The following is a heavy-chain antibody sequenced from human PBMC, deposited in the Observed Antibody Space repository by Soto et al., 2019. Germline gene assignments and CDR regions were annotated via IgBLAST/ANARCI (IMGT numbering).Heavy chain of an antibody. D-gene: IGHD3-3*01. CDR3: ARTRNGGVADSFDS. Sequence: XESLLLSCAASGFTFSRHAIHWVRLTPGRGLEWVLAISRDGSYIYYTDSVKGRFTVSRDNSKNTVFVQMNRLIPDDTALYFCARTRNGGVADSFDSWGQGTRVTVYS. J-gene: IGHJ5*01. CDR1: GFTFSRHA. V-gene: IGHV3-30*04. CDR2: ISRDGSYI.